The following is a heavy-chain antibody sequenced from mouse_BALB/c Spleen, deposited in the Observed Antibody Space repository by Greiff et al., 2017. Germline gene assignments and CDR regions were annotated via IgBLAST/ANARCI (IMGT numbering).Heavy chain of an antibody. CDR3: TRGRATYCFDD. CDR1: GYTFTSYW. J-gene: IGHJ2*01. CDR2: IYPGSGST. D-gene: IGHD3-3*01. Sequence: LQQPGSELVRPGASVKLSCKASGYTFTSYWMHWVKQRHGQGLEWIGNIYPGSGSTNYDEKFKSKGTLTVDTSSSTAYMHRSSLTSEEAAVYYCTRGRATYCFDDWGQGTTLTVSS. V-gene: IGHV1S22*01.